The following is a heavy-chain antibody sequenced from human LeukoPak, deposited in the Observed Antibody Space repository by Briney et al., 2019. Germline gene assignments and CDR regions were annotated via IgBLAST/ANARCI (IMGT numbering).Heavy chain of an antibody. Sequence: GGSLRLSCAASGFTFSSYSMNWVRQAPGKGLEWVSYISSSSSTIYYADSVKGRFTISRDNSKNTLYLQMNSLRAEDTAVYYCARDYMDYYDSSGYYLVDWGQGTLVTVSS. D-gene: IGHD3-22*01. CDR2: ISSSSSTI. CDR3: ARDYMDYYDSSGYYLVD. CDR1: GFTFSSYS. V-gene: IGHV3-48*01. J-gene: IGHJ4*02.